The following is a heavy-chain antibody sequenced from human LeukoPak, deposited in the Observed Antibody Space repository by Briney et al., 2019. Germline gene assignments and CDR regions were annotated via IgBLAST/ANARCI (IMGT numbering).Heavy chain of an antibody. V-gene: IGHV4-34*01. CDR2: INHSGST. Sequence: SETLSLTCAVYGGSFRGYYWSWIRQPPGKGLEWIGEINHSGSTNYNPSLKSRGTISVDTSKNQFYLKLSSVTAADTAVYYCGRGPYYYGSGRLDRSFDYWGQGTLVTVSS. J-gene: IGHJ4*02. CDR3: GRGPYYYGSGRLDRSFDY. D-gene: IGHD3-10*01. CDR1: GGSFRGYY.